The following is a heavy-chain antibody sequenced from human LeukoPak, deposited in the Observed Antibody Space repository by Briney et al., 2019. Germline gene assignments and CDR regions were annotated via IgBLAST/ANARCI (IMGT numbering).Heavy chain of an antibody. Sequence: GGSLRLSCAASGFTFDDYAMHWVRQAPGKGLEWVSGISWNSGSIGYADSVKGRFTISRDNAKNSLYLQMNSLRAEDTALYYCAKDEHSSGPYYFDYWGQGTLVTVSS. CDR2: ISWNSGSI. J-gene: IGHJ4*02. V-gene: IGHV3-9*01. CDR3: AKDEHSSGPYYFDY. CDR1: GFTFDDYA. D-gene: IGHD6-19*01.